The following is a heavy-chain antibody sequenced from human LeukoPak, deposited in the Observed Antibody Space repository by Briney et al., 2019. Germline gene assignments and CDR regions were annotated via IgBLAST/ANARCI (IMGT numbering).Heavy chain of an antibody. J-gene: IGHJ4*02. D-gene: IGHD3-10*01. CDR2: IYYDGSNK. CDR3: ATLWFGELQGPFDY. V-gene: IGHV3-30*02. CDR1: GFTFSNYG. Sequence: GGSLRLSCAASGFTFSNYGMHWVRQAPGKGLECVAFIYYDGSNKYYADSVKGRFTISRDNSKNTLYLQMNSLTTEDTAVYYCATLWFGELQGPFDYWGQGTLVTVSS.